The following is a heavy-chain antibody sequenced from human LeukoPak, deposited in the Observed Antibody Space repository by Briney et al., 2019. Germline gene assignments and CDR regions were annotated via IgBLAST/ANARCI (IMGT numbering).Heavy chain of an antibody. V-gene: IGHV1-24*01. CDR3: ATVLLQVGATSFDY. CDR2: FDPEDGET. Sequence: ASVKVSCKASGGTFSSYAISWVRQAPGRGLEWMGGFDPEDGETIYAQKFQGRVTMTEDTSTDTAYMELSSLRSEDTAVYYCATVLLQVGATSFDYWGQGTLVTVSS. J-gene: IGHJ4*02. CDR1: GGTFSSYA. D-gene: IGHD1-26*01.